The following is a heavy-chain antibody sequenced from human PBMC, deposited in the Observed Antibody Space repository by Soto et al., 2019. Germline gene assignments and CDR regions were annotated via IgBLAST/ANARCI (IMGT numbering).Heavy chain of an antibody. Sequence: QVQLVQSGAEVKKPGASVKVSCKASGYTFTNYAFSWVRQAPGQGLEWMGWISAYNGNTNYPQKPQGRATMTTDTSTSTAYMELRSLRSDDTAVYYCARDLAAAGPFDCWGQGTLVTVSS. V-gene: IGHV1-18*01. CDR3: ARDLAAAGPFDC. J-gene: IGHJ4*02. D-gene: IGHD6-13*01. CDR1: GYTFTNYA. CDR2: ISAYNGNT.